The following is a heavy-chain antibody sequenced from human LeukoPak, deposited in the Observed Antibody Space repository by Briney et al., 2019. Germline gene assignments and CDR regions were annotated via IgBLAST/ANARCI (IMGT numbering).Heavy chain of an antibody. V-gene: IGHV1-69*05. CDR1: RGTFSSYA. D-gene: IGHD3-10*01. J-gene: IGHJ4*02. CDR3: GTRYYGSGADY. Sequence: SVKASCKASRGTFSSYAISWVRQAPGQGLEWMGRIIPIFGTANYAQKFQGRVTITTDESTSTAYMELSSLRSEDTAVYYCGTRYYGSGADYWGQGTLATVSS. CDR2: IIPIFGTA.